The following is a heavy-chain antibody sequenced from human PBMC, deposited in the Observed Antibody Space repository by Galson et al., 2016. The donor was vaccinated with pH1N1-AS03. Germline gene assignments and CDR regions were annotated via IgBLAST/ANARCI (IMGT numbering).Heavy chain of an antibody. CDR2: IFYIGDT. CDR3: TRGGTYSSSSPAYFGY. CDR1: GGSVNGYY. Sequence: TLSLTCTVSGGSVNGYYWTWIRQPPGKGLEWIGQIFYIGDTLYTPSLRGRVTMSVDTSKNQLSLRLSSVTAADTAVYFCTRGGTYSSSSPAYFGYWGQGTLVTVSS. V-gene: IGHV4-59*08. D-gene: IGHD6-6*01. J-gene: IGHJ4*02.